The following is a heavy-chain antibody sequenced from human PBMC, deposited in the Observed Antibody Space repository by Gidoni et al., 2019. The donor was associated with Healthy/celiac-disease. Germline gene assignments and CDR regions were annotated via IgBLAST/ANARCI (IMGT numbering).Heavy chain of an antibody. CDR3: ARDRCSGSGGSCYTFGLDY. D-gene: IGHD2-15*01. J-gene: IGHJ4*02. Sequence: QVQLVQSRAEVKKPGASVKVSCKASGYTFTSYGISWVRQAPGQGLEWMEWISAYNGNTNYAQKLQGRVTMTTDTSTSTAYMELRSLRSDDTAVYYCARDRCSGSGGSCYTFGLDYWGQGTLVTVSS. CDR1: GYTFTSYG. CDR2: ISAYNGNT. V-gene: IGHV1-18*01.